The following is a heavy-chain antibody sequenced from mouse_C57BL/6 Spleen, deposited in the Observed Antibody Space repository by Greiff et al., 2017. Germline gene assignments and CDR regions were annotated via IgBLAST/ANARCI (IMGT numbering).Heavy chain of an antibody. CDR3: ARVPYYGYPYYCDY. CDR1: GYTFTDYY. J-gene: IGHJ2*01. V-gene: IGHV1-26*01. Sequence: VQLKQSGPELVKPGASVKISCKASGYTFTDYYMNWVKQSHGKSLEWIGDINPNNGGTSYNQKFKGKATLTVDKSSSTAYMELRSLTSEDSAVYYCARVPYYGYPYYCDYWGQGTTLTVSS. CDR2: INPNNGGT. D-gene: IGHD2-9*01.